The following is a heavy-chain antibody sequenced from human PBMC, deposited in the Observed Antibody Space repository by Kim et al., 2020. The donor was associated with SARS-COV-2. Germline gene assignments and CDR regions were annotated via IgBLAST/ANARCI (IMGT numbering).Heavy chain of an antibody. V-gene: IGHV3-33*01. CDR3: ARALRPGGVYYYYAIDV. Sequence: GGSLRLSCAASGFTFSSYGMNWVRQAPGKGLEWVAVIWCDGSNKYYADSVKGRVTISRDNSKNTLYLQMNSLRAEETAVYYCARALRPGGVYYYYAIDVWGEGTTVTVSS. CDR1: GFTFSSYG. J-gene: IGHJ6*04. CDR2: IWCDGSNK. D-gene: IGHD2-8*01.